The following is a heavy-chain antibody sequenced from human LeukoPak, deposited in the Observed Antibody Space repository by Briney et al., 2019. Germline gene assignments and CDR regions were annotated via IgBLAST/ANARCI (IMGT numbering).Heavy chain of an antibody. CDR2: IKQDVNEK. CDR3: ARGPSGYHNT. Sequence: EGSLRLSCAASGFTFNSYWMSWVRQAPGKGLEWVANIKQDVNEKYYVDSVKGRFTISRDNAKNSLYLQMNSLRAEDTAVYYCARGPSGYHNTGGQGTLVTVSS. V-gene: IGHV3-7*01. J-gene: IGHJ4*02. D-gene: IGHD5-12*01. CDR1: GFTFNSYW.